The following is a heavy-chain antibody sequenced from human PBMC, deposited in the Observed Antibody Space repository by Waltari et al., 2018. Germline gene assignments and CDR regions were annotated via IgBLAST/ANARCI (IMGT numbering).Heavy chain of an antibody. CDR2: IYYSGRT. V-gene: IGHV4-39*01. CDR1: GGSISSSSYY. D-gene: IGHD6-19*01. Sequence: LQLQESGPGLVKPSETLSLTCTVSGGSISSSSYYWGWIRQPPGEGSEWIGSIYYSGRTYYTPSLKIRVTISVDTSKNQFSLKLSSVTAADTAVYYCARPVAGTHAFDIWGQGTMVTVSS. J-gene: IGHJ3*02. CDR3: ARPVAGTHAFDI.